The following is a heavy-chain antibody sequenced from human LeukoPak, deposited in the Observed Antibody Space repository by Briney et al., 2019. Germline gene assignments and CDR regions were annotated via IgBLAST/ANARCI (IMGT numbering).Heavy chain of an antibody. Sequence: SETLSLTCTVSGGSISSYYWSWIRQPPGKGLEWIGYIYYSGSTNYNPSLKSRVTISVDTSKNQFSLKLSSVTAADTAVYYCARGGVAGTFDYWGQGTLVTVSS. J-gene: IGHJ4*02. CDR2: IYYSGST. CDR1: GGSISSYY. D-gene: IGHD6-19*01. V-gene: IGHV4-59*01. CDR3: ARGGVAGTFDY.